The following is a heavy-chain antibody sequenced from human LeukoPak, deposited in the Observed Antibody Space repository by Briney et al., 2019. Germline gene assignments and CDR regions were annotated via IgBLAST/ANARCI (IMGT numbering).Heavy chain of an antibody. D-gene: IGHD3-22*01. V-gene: IGHV3-30*18. CDR3: AKTDTSRYYYVDY. J-gene: IGHJ4*02. CDR2: ISYDENNK. Sequence: GGSLRLSCAASGFTFSNYGMHWVRQAPGKGLDWVAVISYDENNKYYADSVKGRFTISRDNSKNTLYLQMNSLRPEDTAVYYCAKTDTSRYYYVDYWGQGTLVTVSS. CDR1: GFTFSNYG.